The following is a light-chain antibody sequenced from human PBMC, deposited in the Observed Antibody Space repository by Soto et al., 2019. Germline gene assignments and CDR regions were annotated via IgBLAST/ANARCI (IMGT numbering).Light chain of an antibody. CDR2: AAS. CDR3: QQLNSYPLFT. CDR1: QGISSY. Sequence: DIQLTQSPSFLSASVGDRATITCRASQGISSYLAWYQQKPGKAPKLLIYAASTLQSGVPSRFSGSGSGTEFALTISSLQLEDFASDFCQQLNSYPLFTFGPGTKLDI. V-gene: IGKV1-9*01. J-gene: IGKJ3*01.